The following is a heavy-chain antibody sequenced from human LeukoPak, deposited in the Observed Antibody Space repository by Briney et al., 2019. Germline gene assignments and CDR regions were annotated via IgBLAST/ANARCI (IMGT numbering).Heavy chain of an antibody. CDR3: AASLSRAWFDP. D-gene: IGHD2/OR15-2a*01. CDR1: GGSISSSSYY. Sequence: PSETLSLTCTVSGGSISSSSYYWGWIRQPPGKGLEWIGSIYYNPSLKSRVTISVDTSKNQFSLKLSSVTAADTAVYYCAASLSRAWFDPWGQGTLVTVSS. J-gene: IGHJ5*02. CDR2: IY. V-gene: IGHV4-39*07.